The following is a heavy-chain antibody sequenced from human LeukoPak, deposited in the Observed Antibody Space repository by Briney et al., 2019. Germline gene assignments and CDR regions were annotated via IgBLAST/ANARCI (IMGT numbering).Heavy chain of an antibody. CDR1: GFTFNTYA. Sequence: PGGSLRLSCAASGFTFNTYAMHWVRQAPEKGLEYVAAISYNGGSTYYADSVKGRFTISRDNSKNTLYLQMGSLRAEDMAVYYCTIRAAADTFYSDYWGQGILVTVSS. J-gene: IGHJ4*02. CDR2: ISYNGGST. V-gene: IGHV3-64*02. CDR3: TIRAAADTFYSDY. D-gene: IGHD6-13*01.